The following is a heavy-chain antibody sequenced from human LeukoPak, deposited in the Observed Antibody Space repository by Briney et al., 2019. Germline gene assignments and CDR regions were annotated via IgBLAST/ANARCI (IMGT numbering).Heavy chain of an antibody. Sequence: GGSLKLSCAASGFTFSGSVMHWVRQAAEKGLEWVGRIRSKRNNYATAYSASVKGRFTISRDDSKNTVYLHMDSLKTEDTALYYCSRLEDSSPIEVALDIWGQGTVVTVSS. J-gene: IGHJ3*02. V-gene: IGHV3-73*01. CDR2: IRSKRNNYAT. CDR1: GFTFSGSV. D-gene: IGHD6-13*01. CDR3: SRLEDSSPIEVALDI.